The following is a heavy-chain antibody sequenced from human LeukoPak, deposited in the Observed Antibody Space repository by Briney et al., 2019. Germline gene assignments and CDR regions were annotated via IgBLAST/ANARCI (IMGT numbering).Heavy chain of an antibody. V-gene: IGHV4-34*01. Sequence: SETLSLTCAVYGGSFSGYYWSWIRQPPGKGLEWIGEINHSGSTNYNPSLKSRVTISVDTSKNQFSLKLSSVTAADTAVYYCARGIIGYSSSRYSGGSYFDYWGQGNLVTVSS. J-gene: IGHJ4*02. CDR3: ARGIIGYSSSRYSGGSYFDY. D-gene: IGHD6-13*01. CDR1: GGSFSGYY. CDR2: INHSGST.